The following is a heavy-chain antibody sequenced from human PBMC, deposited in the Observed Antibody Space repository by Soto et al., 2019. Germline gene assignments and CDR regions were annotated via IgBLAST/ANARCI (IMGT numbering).Heavy chain of an antibody. Sequence: QVQLVESGGGLVKPGGSLRLSCAASGFTFSDYYMSWIRQAPGKGLEYVSYITSSGSTIYYADSVKGRFTISRDNAKNSLDLQMNSLRAEDTAVYYCARDRSSSWYGRGYYYFGMDVWGQGTTVTVSS. J-gene: IGHJ6*02. CDR3: ARDRSSSWYGRGYYYFGMDV. CDR2: ITSSGSTI. D-gene: IGHD6-13*01. CDR1: GFTFSDYY. V-gene: IGHV3-11*01.